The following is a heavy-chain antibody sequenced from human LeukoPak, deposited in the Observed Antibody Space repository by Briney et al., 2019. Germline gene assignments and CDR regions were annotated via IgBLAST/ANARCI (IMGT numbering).Heavy chain of an antibody. Sequence: GGSLRLSCAASGFAVSSNYMSWVRQAPGKGLEWVSVIYSGGSTYYADSVKGRFTISRDNSKNTLYLQMNTLRADDTAVYYCARDGFGTGSNWGQGTLVTVSS. D-gene: IGHD3-16*01. V-gene: IGHV3-53*01. CDR2: IYSGGST. J-gene: IGHJ4*02. CDR3: ARDGFGTGSN. CDR1: GFAVSSNY.